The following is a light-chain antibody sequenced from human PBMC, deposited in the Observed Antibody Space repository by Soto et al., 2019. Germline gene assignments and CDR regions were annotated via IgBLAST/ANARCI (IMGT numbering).Light chain of an antibody. CDR2: EVT. CDR3: SSYADSNNLYV. J-gene: IGLJ1*01. V-gene: IGLV2-8*01. CDR1: KSDIGVYDF. Sequence: QSALTQPPSASGSPGQSVTISCTGTKSDIGVYDFVSWYQHHPGKAPKLLIYEVTKRPSGVPDRFSGSKSGNTASLTVSGLQAGDEADYYCSSYADSNNLYVFGTGTKVTVL.